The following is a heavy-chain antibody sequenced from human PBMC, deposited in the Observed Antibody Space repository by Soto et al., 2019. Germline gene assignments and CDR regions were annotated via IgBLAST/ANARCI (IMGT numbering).Heavy chain of an antibody. CDR3: ARGYYDSSGYYYYYYGMDV. Sequence: LSLTCTVSGGSISSYYWSWIRQPPGKGLEWIGYIYYSGSTNYNPSLKSRVTISVDTSKNQFSLKLSSVTAADTAVYYCARGYYDSSGYYYYYYGMDVWGQGTTVTVSS. V-gene: IGHV4-59*01. CDR2: IYYSGST. D-gene: IGHD3-22*01. J-gene: IGHJ6*02. CDR1: GGSISSYY.